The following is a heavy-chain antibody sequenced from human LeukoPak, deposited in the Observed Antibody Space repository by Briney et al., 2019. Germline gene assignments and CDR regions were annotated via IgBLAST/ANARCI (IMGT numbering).Heavy chain of an antibody. V-gene: IGHV3-48*03. CDR1: GFTFSGSA. J-gene: IGHJ3*02. Sequence: GGSLRLSCAASGFTFSGSAMHWVRQASGKGLEWVSYIAPAGTTYYADSVKGRFTISRDNAKTSLYLQMSNMRADDTAVYYCARDLGPHRSSPNTGAFDIWGQETMVTVSS. D-gene: IGHD1-26*01. CDR2: IAPAGTT. CDR3: ARDLGPHRSSPNTGAFDI.